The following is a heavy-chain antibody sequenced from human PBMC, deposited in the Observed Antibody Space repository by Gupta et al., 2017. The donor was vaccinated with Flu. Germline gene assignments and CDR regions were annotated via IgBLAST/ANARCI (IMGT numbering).Heavy chain of an antibody. CDR3: ATVTSGC. CDR1: SSY. Sequence: SSYLQWDRQAPGKGLVWVSRINPDGSSTTYAESVKGRFTISRDNAKNTLYLQMNSLGDDDTAVYYCATVTSGCWGQGTLVTVSS. CDR2: INPDGSST. V-gene: IGHV3-74*03. D-gene: IGHD4-17*01. J-gene: IGHJ4*02.